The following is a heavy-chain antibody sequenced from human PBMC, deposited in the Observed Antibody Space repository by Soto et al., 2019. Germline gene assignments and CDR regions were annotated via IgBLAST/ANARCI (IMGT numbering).Heavy chain of an antibody. CDR2: ISWDGGST. CDR3: AKDIDDFWIPGYYYYGMDV. V-gene: IGHV3-43*01. J-gene: IGHJ6*02. CDR1: GFTFDDYT. Sequence: PGGSLRLSCAASGFTFDDYTMHWVRQAPGKGLEWVSLISWDGGSTYYADSVKGRFTISRDNSKNSLYLQMNSLRTEDTALYYCAKDIDDFWIPGYYYYGMDVWGQGTTVTVSS. D-gene: IGHD3-3*01.